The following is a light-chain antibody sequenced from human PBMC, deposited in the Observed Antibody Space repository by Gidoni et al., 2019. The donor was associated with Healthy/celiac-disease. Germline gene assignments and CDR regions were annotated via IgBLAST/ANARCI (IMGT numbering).Light chain of an antibody. CDR2: GAS. CDR3: QQYNNWPPEDT. V-gene: IGKV3-15*01. CDR1: QSVSSN. J-gene: IGKJ2*01. Sequence: IVMTQSPAPLSVSPGERATLPCRASQSVSSNLAWYQQKPGQAPGLLIYGASTRATGIPARFSGSGSGTEFTRTISSLQSEDFAVYYCQQYNNWPPEDTFGQGTKLEIK.